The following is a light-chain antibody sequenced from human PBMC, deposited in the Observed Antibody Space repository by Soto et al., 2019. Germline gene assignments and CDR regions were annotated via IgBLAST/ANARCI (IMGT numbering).Light chain of an antibody. CDR3: QVWDSSSDHPYYV. CDR1: NIGSKS. J-gene: IGLJ1*01. CDR2: DDS. Sequence: SYELTQPPSVSVAPGQTARITCGGNNIGSKSGHWYQQKPGQAPVLVVYDDSDRPSGITERFSDSNTGNTATLTSSRVEAGDEADYYCQVWDSSSDHPYYVFGTGTKLTVL. V-gene: IGLV3-21*02.